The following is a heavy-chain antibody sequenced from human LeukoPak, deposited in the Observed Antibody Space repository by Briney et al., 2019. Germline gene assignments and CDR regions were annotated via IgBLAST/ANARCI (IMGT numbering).Heavy chain of an antibody. CDR3: ARVGTYYDDSTSYYHDAFDI. Sequence: SQTLSLTCAISGDSVSSSSAAWNWIRQSPSRGLEWLARTYYRSKWYNDYAVSVKSRIALNSDTSKNQFSLQLNSVTPEDTAVYYCARVGTYYDDSTSYYHDAFDIWGQGTMVTVSS. V-gene: IGHV6-1*01. J-gene: IGHJ3*02. CDR2: TYYRSKWYN. D-gene: IGHD3-22*01. CDR1: GDSVSSSSAA.